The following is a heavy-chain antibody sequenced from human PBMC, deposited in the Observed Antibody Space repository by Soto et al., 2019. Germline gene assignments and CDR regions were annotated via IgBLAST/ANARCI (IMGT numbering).Heavy chain of an antibody. CDR1: GYRFTSYG. J-gene: IGHJ6*02. CDR3: AMVDVYVTPSPQDV. D-gene: IGHD3-16*01. CDR2: INAYNGST. V-gene: IGHV1-18*01. Sequence: ASVTVSCKASGYRFTSYGIGWVRQAPGQGLEWMGWINAYNGSTNYAQNLQGRVTLTTDTSTSTAYMELRSLRSNDTAVYYCAMVDVYVTPSPQDVWGQGTTVTVSS.